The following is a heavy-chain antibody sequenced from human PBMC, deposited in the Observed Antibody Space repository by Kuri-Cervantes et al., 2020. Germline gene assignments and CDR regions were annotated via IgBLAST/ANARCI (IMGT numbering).Heavy chain of an antibody. CDR2: IYYSGST. CDR3: AREGVAAAGTGFRYFDY. V-gene: IGHV4-31*03. J-gene: IGHJ4*02. D-gene: IGHD6-13*01. Sequence: SETLSLTCTVSGGSISSGGYYWSWIRQHPGKGLEWIEYIYYSGSTYYNPSLKSRVTISVDTSKNQFSLKLSSVTAADTAVYYCAREGVAAAGTGFRYFDYWGQGTLVTVSS. CDR1: GGSISSGGYY.